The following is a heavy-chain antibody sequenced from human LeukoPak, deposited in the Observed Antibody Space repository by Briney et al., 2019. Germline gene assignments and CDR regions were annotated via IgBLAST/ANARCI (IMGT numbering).Heavy chain of an antibody. Sequence: SQTLSLTCAISGDSVSSNSAAWNWIRQSPSRGLEWLGRTYYRSKWYNDYAVSVKSRITINPDTSKNQFSLQLNSVTPEDTAVYYCVRDLVAAAGMVLDAFDIWGQGTMVTVSS. J-gene: IGHJ3*02. CDR2: TYYRSKWYN. CDR1: GDSVSSNSAA. CDR3: VRDLVAAAGMVLDAFDI. V-gene: IGHV6-1*01. D-gene: IGHD6-13*01.